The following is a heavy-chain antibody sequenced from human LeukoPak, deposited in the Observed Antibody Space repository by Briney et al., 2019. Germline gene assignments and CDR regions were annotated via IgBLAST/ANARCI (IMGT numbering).Heavy chain of an antibody. V-gene: IGHV3-7*01. Sequence: GGSLRLSCGASGFTFSRHWMTWVRQAPGKGLEWVANIKHDGSEKNYVDSVKGRFTISRDNAKNSLYLQMNSLRAEDTAVYYCGRDPPSGVAGYDGGFDYWGQGTLVTVSS. CDR1: GFTFSRHW. J-gene: IGHJ4*02. CDR2: IKHDGSEK. CDR3: GRDPPSGVAGYDGGFDY. D-gene: IGHD6-19*01.